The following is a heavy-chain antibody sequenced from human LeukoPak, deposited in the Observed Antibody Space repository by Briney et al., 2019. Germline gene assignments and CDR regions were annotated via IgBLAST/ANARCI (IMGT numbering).Heavy chain of an antibody. Sequence: SETLSLTCTVSGGSISSSSYYWGWIRQPPGEGLEWIGSIYYSGSTYYNPSLKSRVTISVDTSKNQFSLKLSSMTAADTAVYYCARQGITIFGVVTPWFDYWGQGTLVTVSS. V-gene: IGHV4-39*01. CDR3: ARQGITIFGVVTPWFDY. J-gene: IGHJ4*02. D-gene: IGHD3-3*01. CDR2: IYYSGST. CDR1: GGSISSSSYY.